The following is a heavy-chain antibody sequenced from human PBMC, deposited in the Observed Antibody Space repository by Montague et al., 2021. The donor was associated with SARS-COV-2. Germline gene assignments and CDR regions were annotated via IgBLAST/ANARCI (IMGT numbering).Heavy chain of an antibody. CDR2: ISYDGSNK. CDR3: ARGLSGYSLDY. Sequence: SLRLSCAASGFTFSSYDMSWVRQDPGTGLEWVAVISYDGSNKYYADSVKSRFTISRNNSKNTLYLQMNSLRAEDTALYYCARGLSGYSLDYWGQGTLVTVSS. CDR1: GFTFSSYD. D-gene: IGHD3-22*01. V-gene: IGHV3-30*04. J-gene: IGHJ4*02.